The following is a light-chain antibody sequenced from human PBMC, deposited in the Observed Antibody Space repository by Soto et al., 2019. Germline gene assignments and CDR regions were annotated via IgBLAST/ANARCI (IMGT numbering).Light chain of an antibody. J-gene: IGKJ5*01. Sequence: EIVLTQSPGTLSLSPGERATLSCMASQSINRNYLAWYQQKPGQAPRLLIYGISSRATGIPDRFSGSGSGTEFTLTISSLQPEDFAIYYCQKYTQWPINCGKGKRRAIK. CDR3: QKYTQWPIN. V-gene: IGKV3-20*01. CDR2: GIS. CDR1: QSINRNY.